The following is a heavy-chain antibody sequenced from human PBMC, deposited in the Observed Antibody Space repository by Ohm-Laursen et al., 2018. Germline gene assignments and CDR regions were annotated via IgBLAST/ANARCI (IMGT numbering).Heavy chain of an antibody. J-gene: IGHJ5*02. CDR3: ARALAVNWFDP. Sequence: GSLRLSCAASRFSFSDYYMSWIRQAPGKGLECISYISSRGSTIYYADSVKGRFTISRDNAKNSLYLQMNSLRAEDTAVYYCARALAVNWFDPWGQGTLVTVSS. CDR1: RFSFSDYY. CDR2: ISSRGSTI. D-gene: IGHD6-19*01. V-gene: IGHV3-11*01.